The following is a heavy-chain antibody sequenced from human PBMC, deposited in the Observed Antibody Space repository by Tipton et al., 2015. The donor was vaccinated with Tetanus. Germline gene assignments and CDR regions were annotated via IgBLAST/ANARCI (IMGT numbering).Heavy chain of an antibody. J-gene: IGHJ4*02. Sequence: TLSLTCTVSGGSISSYYWSWIRQPPGKGLEWIGYIYFNGSTNYNPSLKSRVTISVDRSKNQFSLKLRSVTAPDTAVYYCANHPGAKTQFDYWGQGTLVTVSS. V-gene: IGHV4-59*08. CDR3: ANHPGAKTQFDY. CDR1: GGSISSYY. CDR2: IYFNGST. D-gene: IGHD1-26*01.